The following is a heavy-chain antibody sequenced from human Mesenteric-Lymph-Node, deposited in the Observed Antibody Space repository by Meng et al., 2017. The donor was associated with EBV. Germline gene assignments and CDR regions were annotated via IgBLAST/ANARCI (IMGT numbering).Heavy chain of an antibody. J-gene: IGHJ4*02. D-gene: IGHD5-24*01. CDR1: GGSISSGNYY. CDR3: ATNDNYRNDY. V-gene: IGHV4-31*03. Sequence: LQESGPGLVKSSQTLSLTCTVSGGSISSGNYYWNCIRQHPGKGLEWIGYIYYTGHTYYNPSLRSRVTISIDTSKNQFSLSLHSVTAADTAVYYCATNDNYRNDYWGQGTLVTVSS. CDR2: IYYTGHT.